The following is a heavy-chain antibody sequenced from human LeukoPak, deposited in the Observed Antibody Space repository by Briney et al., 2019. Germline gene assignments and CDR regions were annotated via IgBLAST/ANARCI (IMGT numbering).Heavy chain of an antibody. CDR3: ARLYDILTGFDK. D-gene: IGHD3-9*01. CDR2: IYYSGST. Sequence: SETLSLTCTVSGGSISSYYWSWIRQPPGKGLEWIGYIYYSGSTNYNPSLKSRVTISVDTSKNQFSLKLSSVTAADTAVYYCARLYDILTGFDKWGQGTLVSVSS. J-gene: IGHJ4*02. V-gene: IGHV4-59*08. CDR1: GGSISSYY.